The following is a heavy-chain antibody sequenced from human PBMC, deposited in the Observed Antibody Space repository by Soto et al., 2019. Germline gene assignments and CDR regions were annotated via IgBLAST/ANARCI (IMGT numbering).Heavy chain of an antibody. Sequence: SETLSLTCNVSGDSISSSFYYWGWIRQPPGKGLEWIGAIYYSGTTYYNPSLKTRVSLFLHTSENQFSLRLTSVTAADTATYYCARLGGYCDRTGCYYYYGMDVWGQGTTVTVSS. V-gene: IGHV4-39*01. CDR1: GDSISSSFYY. CDR3: ARLGGYCDRTGCYYYYGMDV. D-gene: IGHD2-15*01. J-gene: IGHJ6*02. CDR2: IYYSGTT.